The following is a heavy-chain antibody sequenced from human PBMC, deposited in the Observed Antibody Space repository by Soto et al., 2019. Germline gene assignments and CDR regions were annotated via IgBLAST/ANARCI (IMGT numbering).Heavy chain of an antibody. V-gene: IGHV4-4*02. J-gene: IGHJ4*02. CDR2: IYHSGST. CDR1: GGSISSSNW. D-gene: IGHD2-2*01. CDR3: ARVPILDCISTSCYGNFDY. Sequence: SETLSLTCAVSGGSISSSNWWSWVRQPPGKGLEWIGEIYHSGSTNYNPSLKSRVTISVDKSKNQFSLKLSSVTAADTAVYYCARVPILDCISTSCYGNFDYWGQGTLVTVSS.